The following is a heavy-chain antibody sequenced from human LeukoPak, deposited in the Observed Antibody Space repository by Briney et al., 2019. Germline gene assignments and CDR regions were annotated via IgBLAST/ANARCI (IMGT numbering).Heavy chain of an antibody. CDR3: TRDSGYKFDF. J-gene: IGHJ4*02. CDR1: GYSISCGCY. V-gene: IGHV4-38-2*02. CDR2: LYHSGSP. D-gene: IGHD5-12*01. Sequence: SETLSLTCTVSGYSISCGCYWCWVRQPPGKGLEWIGSLYHSGSPYSNPSLQSRVTISVDTSKNQFSLKPSSMIAADTAVYYCTRDSGYKFDFWGQGTLVMVSS.